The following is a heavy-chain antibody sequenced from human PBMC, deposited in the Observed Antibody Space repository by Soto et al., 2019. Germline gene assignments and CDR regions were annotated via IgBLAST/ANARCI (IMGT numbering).Heavy chain of an antibody. D-gene: IGHD1-26*01. CDR3: ASAIVGATTFDY. CDR1: GYSFTSYW. CDR2: IDPSDSYT. V-gene: IGHV5-10-1*01. J-gene: IGHJ4*02. Sequence: PGESLKISCKGSGYSFTSYWISWVRQMPGKGLEWMGRIDPSDSYTNYSPSFQGHVTISADKSISTAYLQWSSLKASDTAMYYCASAIVGATTFDYWGEGTLVTVSS.